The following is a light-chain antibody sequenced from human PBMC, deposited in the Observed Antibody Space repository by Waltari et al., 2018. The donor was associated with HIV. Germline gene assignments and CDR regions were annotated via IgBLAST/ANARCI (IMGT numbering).Light chain of an antibody. Sequence: IVLTKSPGTLSLSPGERATLSCRASQSVSSSYLAWYQQKPGQAPRLLIYGASSRATGIPDRFSGSGSGTDFTLTISRLEPEDFAVYYCQQYETFGQGTKLEIK. CDR1: QSVSSSY. CDR3: QQYET. CDR2: GAS. J-gene: IGKJ2*01. V-gene: IGKV3-20*01.